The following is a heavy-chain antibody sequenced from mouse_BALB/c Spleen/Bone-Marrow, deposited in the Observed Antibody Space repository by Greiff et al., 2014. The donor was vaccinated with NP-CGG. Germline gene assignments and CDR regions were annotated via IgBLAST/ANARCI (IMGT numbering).Heavy chain of an antibody. CDR1: GFTFSDFY. J-gene: IGHJ3*01. Sequence: DVMLVESGGGLVQPGDSLRLSCATSGFTFSDFYMEWVRQPPGKRLEWIAASRNKAKYYTTEYSASVKGRFIVSRDTSQSVLYLQMNALRAGDTATYYCARDVGYGNYFVYWGQGTLVTVSA. CDR3: ARDVGYGNYFVY. D-gene: IGHD2-10*02. V-gene: IGHV7-1*02. CDR2: SRNKAKYYTT.